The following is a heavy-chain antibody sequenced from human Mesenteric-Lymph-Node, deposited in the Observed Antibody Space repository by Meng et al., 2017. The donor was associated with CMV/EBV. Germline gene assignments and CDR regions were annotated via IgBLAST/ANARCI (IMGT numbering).Heavy chain of an antibody. V-gene: IGHV4-34*01. Sequence: AVCGGSFSGYYWRWIRQPPGKGLEWIGKIDHSGSTSYNPSLKSRVTISVDTSKNQFSLKLSSVTAADTALYYCARRGIVRGHSGFFDLWGRGTLVTVSS. CDR2: IDHSGST. CDR3: ARRGIVRGHSGFFDL. CDR1: GGSFSGYY. D-gene: IGHD3-10*01. J-gene: IGHJ2*01.